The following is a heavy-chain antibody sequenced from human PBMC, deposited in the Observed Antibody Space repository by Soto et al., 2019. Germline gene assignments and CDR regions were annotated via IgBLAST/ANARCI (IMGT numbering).Heavy chain of an antibody. V-gene: IGHV3-23*01. CDR1: GFTFSSYA. J-gene: IGHJ4*02. CDR2: ISGSGGST. D-gene: IGHD4-17*01. Sequence: GGSLRLSCAASGFTFSSYAMSWVRPAPGKGREWVSAISGSGGSTYYADSVKGRFTISRENSKNTLYLQMNSLRAEDTAVDYCAKGPYGHTIDYWGQGTLGTVSS. CDR3: AKGPYGHTIDY.